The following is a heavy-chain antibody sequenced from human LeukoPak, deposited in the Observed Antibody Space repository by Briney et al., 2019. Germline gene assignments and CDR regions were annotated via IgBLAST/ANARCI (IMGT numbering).Heavy chain of an antibody. CDR2: ISGSGGST. D-gene: IGHD2-2*01. J-gene: IGHJ4*02. CDR3: AKGMLTVVPAAAFDY. CDR1: GFTFSSYA. V-gene: IGHV3-23*01. Sequence: PGGSLRLSCAASGFTFSSYAMSWVHQAPGKGLEWVSAISGSGGSTYYADSVKGRFTISRDNSKSTLYLQMNSLRAEDTAVYYCAKGMLTVVPAAAFDYWGQGTLVTVSS.